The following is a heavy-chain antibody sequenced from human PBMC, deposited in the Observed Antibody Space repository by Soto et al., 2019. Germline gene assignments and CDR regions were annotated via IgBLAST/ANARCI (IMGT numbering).Heavy chain of an antibody. Sequence: PGGSLRLSCAASGITFTDAWMNWLRLAPGKGLEWVGRIKTKADGGTTDCAAPVKGRFTISRDDSKNILYLQMNSLKTEDTAVYYCTAPRSGVGATPFDYWGQGTLVTVSS. D-gene: IGHD1-26*01. CDR1: GITFTDAW. V-gene: IGHV3-15*07. CDR2: IKTKADGGTT. J-gene: IGHJ4*02. CDR3: TAPRSGVGATPFDY.